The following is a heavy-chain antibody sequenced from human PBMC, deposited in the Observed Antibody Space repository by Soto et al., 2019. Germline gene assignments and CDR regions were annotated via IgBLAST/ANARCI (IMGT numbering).Heavy chain of an antibody. CDR3: ARGVDYFDY. J-gene: IGHJ4*02. V-gene: IGHV3-33*01. CDR1: GFTFNRYG. Sequence: QVQLVASGGGVVQPGRSLRLSCAASGFTFNRYGMHWVRQAPGKGLEWVAVIWYDGSSEYYADSVKGRFTISRDNSKNTLFLQMNSLRAEDTAVYYCARGVDYFDYWGQGTLVTVSS. CDR2: IWYDGSSE.